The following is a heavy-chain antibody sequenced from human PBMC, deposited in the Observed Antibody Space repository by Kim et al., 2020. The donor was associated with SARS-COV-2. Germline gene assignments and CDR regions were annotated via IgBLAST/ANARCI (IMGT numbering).Heavy chain of an antibody. D-gene: IGHD6-13*01. CDR2: INHSGST. CDR3: ARCRGGSGYSSSWFSGPFDD. CDR1: GGSFSGYY. V-gene: IGHV4-34*01. J-gene: IGHJ4*02. Sequence: SETLSLTCAVYGGSFSGYYWSWIRQPPGKGLEWIGEINHSGSTNYNPSLKSRVTISVDTPKNQFSLKLSSVTAADTAVYYCARCRGGSGYSSSWFSGPFDDWGQGTLVTVSS.